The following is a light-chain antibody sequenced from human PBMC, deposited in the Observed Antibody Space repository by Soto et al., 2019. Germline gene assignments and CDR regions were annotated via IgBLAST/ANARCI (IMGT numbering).Light chain of an antibody. CDR3: QQRINLWT. CDR1: QSVSSY. J-gene: IGKJ1*01. Sequence: EIVLTQSPATLSLSPGERATLSCRASQSVSSYLAWYQQKPGQAPRLLIYDAPNRATGIPARFSGSGSGTDFTLTISSLEPEDFAVYYCQQRINLWTFGQGTKVEIK. V-gene: IGKV3-11*01. CDR2: DAP.